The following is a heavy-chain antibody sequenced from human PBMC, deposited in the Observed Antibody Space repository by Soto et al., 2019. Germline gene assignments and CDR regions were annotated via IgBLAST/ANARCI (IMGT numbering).Heavy chain of an antibody. V-gene: IGHV4-31*01. CDR3: ARVRGFGAMDV. CDR2: IYYSGST. Sequence: QVQLQESGPGLVKPSQTLSLTCTVSGGSISSGGYYWSWIRQHPGKGLEWIGYIYYSGSTYYNPFLKSAVTISVDTSQNLFSLKLSSVTAADTAVYYCARVRGFGAMDVWGQGTTVTVSS. CDR1: GGSISSGGYY. D-gene: IGHD3-10*01. J-gene: IGHJ6*01.